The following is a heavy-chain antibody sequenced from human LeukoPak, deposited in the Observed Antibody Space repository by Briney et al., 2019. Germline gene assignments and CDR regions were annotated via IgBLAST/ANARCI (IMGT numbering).Heavy chain of an antibody. J-gene: IGHJ6*02. Sequence: GESLEISCEGSGYSLTTYWIGWVRQLPGKGLEWMGINYPGDYVTRDSPSFQGQVTISADKSINTAYLQWSSLQASDTAMYYCARLLNPYYYDSRSPPPSYYYGMDVWGQGTTVTVSS. CDR3: ARLLNPYYYDSRSPPPSYYYGMDV. CDR1: GYSLTTYW. CDR2: NYPGDYVT. D-gene: IGHD3-10*01. V-gene: IGHV5-51*01.